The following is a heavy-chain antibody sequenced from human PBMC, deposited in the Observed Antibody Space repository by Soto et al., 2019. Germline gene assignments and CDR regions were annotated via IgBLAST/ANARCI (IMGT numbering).Heavy chain of an antibody. V-gene: IGHV4-39*01. J-gene: IGHJ6*03. D-gene: IGHD6-19*01. CDR2: IYYSGST. CDR1: GGSISSSSYY. Sequence: PSETLSLTCTVSGGSISSSSYYWGWIRQPPGKGLEWIGSIYYSGSTYYNTSLKSRVTISVDTSKNQFSLKQSSVTAADMAVYYCSIYGDIAVAGTEYYYYYMDVWGKGTTVTVSS. CDR3: SIYGDIAVAGTEYYYYYMDV.